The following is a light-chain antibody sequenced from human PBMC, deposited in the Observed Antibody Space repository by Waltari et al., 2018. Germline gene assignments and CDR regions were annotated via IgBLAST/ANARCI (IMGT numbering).Light chain of an antibody. Sequence: DLVVTQSPLSLPVTPGEPASISCRTSQSLLHRNGNNDLDWYLQKPGQSPQLLIYLGSNRASGVPDRFSGSGSGTDFTLRISRVEAEDVGVYYCMQSLQTLWTFGPGTKVEIK. CDR1: QSLLHRNGNND. CDR3: MQSLQTLWT. V-gene: IGKV2-28*01. CDR2: LGS. J-gene: IGKJ1*01.